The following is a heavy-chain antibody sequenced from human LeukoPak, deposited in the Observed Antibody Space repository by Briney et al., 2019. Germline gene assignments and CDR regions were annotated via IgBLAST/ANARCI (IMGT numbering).Heavy chain of an antibody. CDR1: GFTFSGYA. CDR2: VSAGGGST. CDR3: ARSVSGIDY. V-gene: IGHV3-23*01. J-gene: IGHJ4*02. D-gene: IGHD3-3*01. Sequence: PGGSLRLSCAASGFTFSGYAMTWVRQAPGKGLEWVSTVSAGGGSTYYADSVKGRFTISRDNPKNTLHLQMNSLRAEDTAVYYCARSVSGIDYWGQGTLVTVSS.